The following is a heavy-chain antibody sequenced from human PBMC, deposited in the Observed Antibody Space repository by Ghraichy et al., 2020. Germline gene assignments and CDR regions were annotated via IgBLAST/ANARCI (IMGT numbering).Heavy chain of an antibody. Sequence: SETLSLTCTVSGGSISGYYWSWIRQPPGKGLEWIAYIYYSGSTNYNPSLESRVTISVDTSKNQFSLKLSSVTAADTAVYYCARGWYSGSYRFDYWGQGSLVTVSS. CDR3: ARGWYSGSYRFDY. CDR2: IYYSGST. CDR1: GGSISGYY. D-gene: IGHD1-26*01. J-gene: IGHJ4*02. V-gene: IGHV4-59*01.